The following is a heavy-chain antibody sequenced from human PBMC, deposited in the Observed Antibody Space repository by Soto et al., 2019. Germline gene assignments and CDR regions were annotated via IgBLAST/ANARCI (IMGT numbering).Heavy chain of an antibody. CDR2: IYWDDDK. CDR3: AHSLVNRGGDLGH. D-gene: IGHD2-21*02. CDR1: GFSLSTDRVG. Sequence: QITLKESGPTLVKPTQTLTLTCTFSGFSLSTDRVGVGWIRQPPGKALEWLALIYWDDDKHYNPSLKSRLTTTNDTSKNRVVLIMTTMDPVDTATYYCAHSLVNRGGDLGHWGQGILVTVSS. J-gene: IGHJ4*02. V-gene: IGHV2-5*02.